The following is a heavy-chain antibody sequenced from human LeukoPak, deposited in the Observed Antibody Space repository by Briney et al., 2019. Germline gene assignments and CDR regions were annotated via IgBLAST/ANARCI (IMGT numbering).Heavy chain of an antibody. J-gene: IGHJ3*02. V-gene: IGHV1-2*06. CDR1: GYTLTGYY. CDR2: INPNSGGT. D-gene: IGHD3-10*01. Sequence: GASVKVSCKASGYTLTGYYMHWVRQAPGQGLEWMGRINPNSGGTNYAQKFQGRVTMTRDTSISTAYMELSRLRSDDTAVYYCARDVPYYYGSESPPPLDAFDIWGQGTMVTVPS. CDR3: ARDVPYYYGSESPPPLDAFDI.